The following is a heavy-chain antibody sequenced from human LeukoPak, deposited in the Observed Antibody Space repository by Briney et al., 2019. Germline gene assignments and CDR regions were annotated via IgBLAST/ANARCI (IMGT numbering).Heavy chain of an antibody. CDR1: GGSFSGYY. J-gene: IGHJ3*02. V-gene: IGHV4-34*01. D-gene: IGHD6-13*01. Sequence: PSETLSLTCAVYGGSFSGYYWSWIRQPPGKGLEWIGEINHSGSTNHNPSLKSRVTISVDTSKNQFSLKLSSVTAADTAVYYCARASPSGAAAEFLDIWGQGTMVTVSS. CDR3: ARASPSGAAAEFLDI. CDR2: INHSGST.